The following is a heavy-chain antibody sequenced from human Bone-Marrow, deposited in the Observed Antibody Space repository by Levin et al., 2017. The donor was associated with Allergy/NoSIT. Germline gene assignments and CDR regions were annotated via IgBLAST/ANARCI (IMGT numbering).Heavy chain of an antibody. CDR2: FYAGGST. J-gene: IGHJ4*02. V-gene: IGHV3-66*04. CDR1: GFTVSSTY. Sequence: SCAASGFTVSSTYMSWVRQAPGKGLEWVSVFYAGGSTFYADSVKGRFTISRDNSKNTVYLQMNRLKPEDTAVYYCARPDSSFSSSWYTFDHWGQGTLVTVSS. D-gene: IGHD6-13*01. CDR3: ARPDSSFSSSWYTFDH.